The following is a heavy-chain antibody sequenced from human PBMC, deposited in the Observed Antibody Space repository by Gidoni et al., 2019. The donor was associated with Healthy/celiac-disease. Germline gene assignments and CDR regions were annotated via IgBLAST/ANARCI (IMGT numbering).Heavy chain of an antibody. V-gene: IGHV3-9*01. D-gene: IGHD6-19*01. Sequence: EVQLVESGGGLVQPGRSLRLSCAASGFTFDDYAMHWVRQAPGKGLEWVSGISWNSGSIGYADSVKGRFTISRDNAKNSLYLQMNSLRAEDTALYYCAKGKSSGWQEIDYWGQGTLVTVSS. CDR1: GFTFDDYA. CDR2: ISWNSGSI. CDR3: AKGKSSGWQEIDY. J-gene: IGHJ4*02.